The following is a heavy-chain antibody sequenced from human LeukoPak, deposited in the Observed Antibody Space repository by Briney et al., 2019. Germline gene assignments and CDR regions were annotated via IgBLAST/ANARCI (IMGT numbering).Heavy chain of an antibody. CDR3: ARERTGGAFDI. CDR2: ISYDGRRK. J-gene: IGHJ3*02. CDR1: GFTFSTST. D-gene: IGHD3-10*01. V-gene: IGHV3-30*04. Sequence: GGSLRLSCAASGFTFSTSTMHWVRQAPGKGLEWVAVISYDGRRKYYEDSVKGRFTISRDRSKNTLNLDMSSLKTEDTAVYHCARERTGGAFDIWGQGTLVTVSS.